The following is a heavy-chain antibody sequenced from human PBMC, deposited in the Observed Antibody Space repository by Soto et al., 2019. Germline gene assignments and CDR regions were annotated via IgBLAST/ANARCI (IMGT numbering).Heavy chain of an antibody. Sequence: EVQLVESGGGLVQPGGSLRLSCAASGFTFSSYWMHWVRQAPGKGLVWVSRINSDGSSTSYADSVKGRFTSSRDKAKNPLYLQMNSLRAEDTAVYYCARDGYVWAAGPPKYWGQGTLVTVAS. CDR2: INSDGSST. D-gene: IGHD6-13*01. V-gene: IGHV3-74*01. J-gene: IGHJ4*02. CDR1: GFTFSSYW. CDR3: ARDGYVWAAGPPKY.